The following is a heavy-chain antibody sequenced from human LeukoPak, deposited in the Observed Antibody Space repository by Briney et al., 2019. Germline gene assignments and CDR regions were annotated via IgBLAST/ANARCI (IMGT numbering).Heavy chain of an antibody. CDR1: GFTFSDYY. CDR3: AKDRNSYYYGSGSLRGDYYYGMDV. J-gene: IGHJ6*02. CDR2: ISSRGTTI. Sequence: GGSLRLSCAASGFTFSDYYMSWIRQAPGKGLEWVSYISSRGTTIYYADSVKGRFTISRDNAKNSLYLQMNSLRAEDTALYYCAKDRNSYYYGSGSLRGDYYYGMDVWGQGTTVTVSS. V-gene: IGHV3-11*01. D-gene: IGHD3-10*01.